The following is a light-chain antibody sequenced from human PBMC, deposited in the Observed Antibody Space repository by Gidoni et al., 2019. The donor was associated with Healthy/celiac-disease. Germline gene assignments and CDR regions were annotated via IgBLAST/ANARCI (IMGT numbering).Light chain of an antibody. CDR1: SSDVGGYNY. V-gene: IGLV2-14*01. Sequence: QSALTQPASVSGSPGQSLPISCTGTSSDVGGYNYVSWYQQPPGKAPQLMIYEVSNRPSGVSNRFSGSKSGNTASLTISGLQAEDEADYYCSSYTSSSTYVFGTGTKVTVL. J-gene: IGLJ1*01. CDR3: SSYTSSSTYV. CDR2: EVS.